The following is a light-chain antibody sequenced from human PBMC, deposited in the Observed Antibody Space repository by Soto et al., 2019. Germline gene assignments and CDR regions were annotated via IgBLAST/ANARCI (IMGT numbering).Light chain of an antibody. V-gene: IGKV1-5*01. CDR2: DAS. Sequence: DIQMTQSPSTLSASVGDRVTITCRASQSISSWLAWYQQKPGKAPKLLIYDASSLESGVPSRFSGSGSGTEFTLTISSLQPDDFATYYCQQYSGYYGFGKGTKLSTK. CDR1: QSISSW. J-gene: IGKJ2*03. CDR3: QQYSGYYG.